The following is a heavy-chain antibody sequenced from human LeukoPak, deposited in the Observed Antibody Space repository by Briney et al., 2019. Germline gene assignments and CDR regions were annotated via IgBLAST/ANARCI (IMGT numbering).Heavy chain of an antibody. J-gene: IGHJ4*02. CDR2: INAGNGNT. Sequence: ASVKVSCKASGYTFTSYVMHWVRQALGQRLEWMGWINAGNGNTKCSQKFQGRVTITRDTSASTAYMELSSLRSEDTAVYYCARDWHYYDSSGYNNFDYWGQGTLVTVSS. CDR1: GYTFTSYV. D-gene: IGHD3-22*01. CDR3: ARDWHYYDSSGYNNFDY. V-gene: IGHV1-3*01.